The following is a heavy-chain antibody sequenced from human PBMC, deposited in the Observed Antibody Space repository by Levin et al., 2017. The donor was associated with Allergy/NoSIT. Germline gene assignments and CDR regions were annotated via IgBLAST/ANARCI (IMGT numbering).Heavy chain of an antibody. CDR2: IIPIFGTA. CDR1: GGTFSSYA. J-gene: IGHJ2*01. Sequence: KISCKASGGTFSSYAISWVRQAPGQGLEWMGGIIPIFGTANYAQKFQGRVTITADESTSTAYMELSSLRSEDTAVYYCARTPEYSSSSYWYFDLWGRGTLVTVSS. CDR3: ARTPEYSSSSYWYFDL. V-gene: IGHV1-69*01. D-gene: IGHD6-6*01.